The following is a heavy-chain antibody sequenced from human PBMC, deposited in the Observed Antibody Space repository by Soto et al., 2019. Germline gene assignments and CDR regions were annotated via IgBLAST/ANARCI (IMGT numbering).Heavy chain of an antibody. V-gene: IGHV3-33*01. Sequence: GGSLRLSCAASGFTFSNYAMHWVRQAPGRGLEWVAFIWYDGNRKYFGDSVKGRFTVSRDNSKNTLYLQMNSLGAEDTAVYYCARDNYYTSGSFSPQMGPDPWGQGTLVTVSS. CDR3: ARDNYYTSGSFSPQMGPDP. CDR1: GFTFSNYA. CDR2: IWYDGNRK. D-gene: IGHD3-10*01. J-gene: IGHJ5*02.